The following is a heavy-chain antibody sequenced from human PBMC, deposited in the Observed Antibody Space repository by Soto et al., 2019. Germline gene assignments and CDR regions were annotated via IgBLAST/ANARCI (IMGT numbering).Heavy chain of an antibody. V-gene: IGHV1-18*01. CDR1: GYTFTSYC. Sequence: ASVKVSCKASGYTFTSYCISWVRQAPGQGLEWMGWISAYNGNTNYAQKLQGRVTMTTDTSTSTAYMELRSLRSDDTAVYYCARDLIMITFGGVITYYGMDVWGQGTTVTVSS. D-gene: IGHD3-16*02. J-gene: IGHJ6*02. CDR2: ISAYNGNT. CDR3: ARDLIMITFGGVITYYGMDV.